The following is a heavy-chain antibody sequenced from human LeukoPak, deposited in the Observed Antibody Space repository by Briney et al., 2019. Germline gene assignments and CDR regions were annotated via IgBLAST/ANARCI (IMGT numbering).Heavy chain of an antibody. J-gene: IGHJ6*03. CDR3: ARGPAAGTGYYYMDV. D-gene: IGHD6-13*01. Sequence: GGSLRLSCAASGFTFSSYGMHWVRQAPGKGLEWVAVISYGGSNKYYADSVKGRFTISRDNSKNTLYLQMNSLRAEDTAVYYCARGPAAGTGYYYMDVWGKGTTVTISS. V-gene: IGHV3-30*03. CDR1: GFTFSSYG. CDR2: ISYGGSNK.